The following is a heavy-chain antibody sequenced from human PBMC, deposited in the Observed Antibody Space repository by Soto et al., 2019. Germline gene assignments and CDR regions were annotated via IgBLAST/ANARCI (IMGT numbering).Heavy chain of an antibody. Sequence: PSETQSLTCAVSGGSISRSHWWSWVGQPPGKGLEWIGEISHSGSTNYNPSPKSRVTTSVDKSKTQFALKLSSVTVADTAVYYCARQVAAAGFWFDPWGQGTRVIVS. V-gene: IGHV4-4*02. CDR2: ISHSGST. D-gene: IGHD6-13*01. J-gene: IGHJ5*02. CDR1: GGSISRSHW. CDR3: ARQVAAAGFWFDP.